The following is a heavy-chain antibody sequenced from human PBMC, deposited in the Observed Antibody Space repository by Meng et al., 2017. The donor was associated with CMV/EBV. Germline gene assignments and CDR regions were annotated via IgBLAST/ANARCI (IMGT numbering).Heavy chain of an antibody. CDR3: ARVGYYYGSGSFRSPLDY. J-gene: IGHJ4*02. CDR2: ISYDGRNK. D-gene: IGHD3-10*01. CDR1: GFTFSSYA. Sequence: GGSLRLSCAASGFTFSSYAMHWVRQAPGKGLEWVAVISYDGRNKYYADSVKGRFTISRDNSKNTLYLQMNSLRPEDTAVYYCARVGYYYGSGSFRSPLDYWDQGTLVTVSS. V-gene: IGHV3-30*04.